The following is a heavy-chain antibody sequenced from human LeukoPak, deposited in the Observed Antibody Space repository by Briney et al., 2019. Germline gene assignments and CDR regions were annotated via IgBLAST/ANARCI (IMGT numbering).Heavy chain of an antibody. CDR2: IYHSGST. V-gene: IGHV4-38-2*02. Sequence: PSETLSLTCTVSGYSISSGYYWGWIRQPPGKGLEWIGSIYHSGSTYYNPSLKSRVTISVDTSKNQFSLKLSSVTAADTAVYYCARAAYVPAAIKYYFDYWGQGTLVTVSS. D-gene: IGHD2-2*01. J-gene: IGHJ4*02. CDR1: GYSISSGYY. CDR3: ARAAYVPAAIKYYFDY.